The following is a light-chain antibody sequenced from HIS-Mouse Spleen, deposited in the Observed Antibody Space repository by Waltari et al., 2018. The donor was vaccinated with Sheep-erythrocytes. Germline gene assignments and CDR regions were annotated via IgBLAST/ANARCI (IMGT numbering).Light chain of an antibody. CDR1: QSVSSSY. J-gene: IGKJ2*01. Sequence: EIVLTQSPGTLSLSPGERATLSCRASQSVSSSYLAWYQQKPGQAPRHLIYVASSRATGIPDRFSGSGSGTDFTLTISRLEPEDFAVYYCQQYGNSPYTFGQGTKLEIK. CDR2: VAS. CDR3: QQYGNSPYT. V-gene: IGKV3-20*01.